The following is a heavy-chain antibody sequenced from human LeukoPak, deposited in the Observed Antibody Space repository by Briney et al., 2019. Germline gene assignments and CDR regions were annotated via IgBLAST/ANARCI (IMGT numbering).Heavy chain of an antibody. CDR1: GGTFISYA. J-gene: IGHJ4*02. V-gene: IGHV1-69*04. CDR2: IIPIFGIA. Sequence: SVKVSCKASGGTFISYAISWVRQDPGQGLEWMGRIIPIFGIANYAQKFQGRVTVTAEKSTSTAYMELSRLRSEDTAVYYCARSGGKQLEPDFDYWGQGTLVTVSS. CDR3: ARSGGKQLEPDFDY. D-gene: IGHD1-1*01.